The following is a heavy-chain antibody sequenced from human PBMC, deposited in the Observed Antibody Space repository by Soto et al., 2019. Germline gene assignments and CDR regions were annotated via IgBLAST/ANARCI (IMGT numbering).Heavy chain of an antibody. D-gene: IGHD4-17*01. J-gene: IGHJ4*02. CDR1: GGTFSRYA. V-gene: IGHV1-69*13. CDR2: IIPIFGTA. CDR3: ARMFSGDYTFFFAY. Sequence: EASVKVYCKAAGGTFSRYAINWVRQAPGQGLEWMGGIIPIFGTANYAQKFQGRVTITADESTTTSYMELSSLRSEDTAVYYCARMFSGDYTFFFAYWGQGTLVTVSS.